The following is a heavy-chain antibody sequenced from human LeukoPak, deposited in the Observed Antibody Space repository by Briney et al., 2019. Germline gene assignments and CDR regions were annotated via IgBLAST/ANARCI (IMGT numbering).Heavy chain of an antibody. CDR3: ARDLPPRGVRYDILTGYYPDYYYYGMDV. V-gene: IGHV3-53*01. D-gene: IGHD3-9*01. CDR1: GFTVSSNY. Sequence: PGGSLRLSCAASGFTVSSNYMSWVRQAPGKGLEWVSVIYSGGSTYYADSVKGRFTISRDNSKNTLYLQMNCLRAEDTAVYYCARDLPPRGVRYDILTGYYPDYYYYGMDVWGQGTTVTVSS. CDR2: IYSGGST. J-gene: IGHJ6*02.